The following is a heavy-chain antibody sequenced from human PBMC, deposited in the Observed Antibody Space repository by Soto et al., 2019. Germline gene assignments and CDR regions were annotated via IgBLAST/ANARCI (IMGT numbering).Heavy chain of an antibody. CDR1: GFTFISYW. J-gene: IGHJ4*02. Sequence: QSGGSLRLSCAASGFTFISYWMHWVRQAPGKGLVWVSRINSDGSSTTYADSVKGRFTISRDNAKNTLYLQMNSLRAEDTAVYFCARDPRYDYSNSLWGQGTLVTVSS. V-gene: IGHV3-74*01. CDR2: INSDGSST. D-gene: IGHD4-4*01. CDR3: ARDPRYDYSNSL.